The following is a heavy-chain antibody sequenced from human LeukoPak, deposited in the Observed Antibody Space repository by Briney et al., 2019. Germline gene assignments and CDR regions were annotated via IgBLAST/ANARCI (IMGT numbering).Heavy chain of an antibody. CDR3: ARVGSWSFDY. D-gene: IGHD6-13*01. CDR2: NSNSGSI. J-gene: IGHJ4*02. Sequence: KSSETLSLTCTVSGXSISSYYWSWIRQSPGKRLEWMGYNSNSGSINYNPSLKRRVTISVDTSKNQFSLRLTSVTAEDTAVYYCARVGSWSFDYWGQGTLVSVSS. CDR1: GXSISSYY. V-gene: IGHV4-59*01.